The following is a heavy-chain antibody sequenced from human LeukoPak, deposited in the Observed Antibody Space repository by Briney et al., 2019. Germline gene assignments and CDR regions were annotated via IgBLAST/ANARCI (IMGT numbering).Heavy chain of an antibody. V-gene: IGHV3-30*18. D-gene: IGHD3-22*01. CDR2: ISYDGSNK. CDR1: GFTFSSYG. J-gene: IGHJ4*02. CDR3: AKDKRLYYYDSSGYPLDY. Sequence: GGSLRLSCAASGFTFSSYGMHWVRQAPSKGLEWVAVISYDGSNKYYADSVKGRFTISRDNSKNTLYLQMNSLRAEDTAVYYCAKDKRLYYYDSSGYPLDYWGQGTLVTVSS.